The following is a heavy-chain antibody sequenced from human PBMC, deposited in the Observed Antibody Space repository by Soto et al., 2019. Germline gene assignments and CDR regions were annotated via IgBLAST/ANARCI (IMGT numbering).Heavy chain of an antibody. CDR2: TYYRTKWYN. D-gene: IGHD3-22*01. CDR1: GDTVSSNTAA. CDR3: VREKLDSGGYIPTPLFEY. Sequence: PSHTLSLTCAISGDTVSSNTAAWNWVRQSPSRGLEWLGRTYYRTKWYNDYSVSVERRITINPDTSKNQFSLQLNSVAPEDTAVYYCVREKLDSGGYIPTPLFEYWGQGALGPVSS. V-gene: IGHV6-1*01. J-gene: IGHJ4*02.